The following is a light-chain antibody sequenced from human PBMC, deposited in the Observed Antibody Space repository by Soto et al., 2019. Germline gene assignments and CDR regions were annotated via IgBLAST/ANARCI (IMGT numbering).Light chain of an antibody. CDR3: YSYTSSSTYV. CDR2: DVS. Sequence: QSALTQPASVSGSPGQSITIACTGTSSDVGGYNYVSWYQKYPGKAPKLMIFDVSDRPSGVSNRFSGSKSGNTASLTISGLQAEDEADYYCYSYTSSSTYVFGTGTKVTVL. V-gene: IGLV2-14*03. CDR1: SSDVGGYNY. J-gene: IGLJ1*01.